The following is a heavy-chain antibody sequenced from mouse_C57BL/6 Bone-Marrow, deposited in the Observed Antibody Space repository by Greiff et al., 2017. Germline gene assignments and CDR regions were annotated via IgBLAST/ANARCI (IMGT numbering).Heavy chain of an antibody. CDR2: IYPGSGNT. D-gene: IGHD1-2*01. V-gene: IGHV1-66*01. CDR3: ARSLLRLLAY. Sequence: VQLQQSGPELVKPGASVKISCKASGYSFTSYYIHRVKQRPGQGLEWIGWIYPGSGNTKYNEKFKGKATLTADTSSSTAYMQLSSLTSEDSAVYYCARSLLRLLAYWGQGTLVTVSA. CDR1: GYSFTSYY. J-gene: IGHJ3*01.